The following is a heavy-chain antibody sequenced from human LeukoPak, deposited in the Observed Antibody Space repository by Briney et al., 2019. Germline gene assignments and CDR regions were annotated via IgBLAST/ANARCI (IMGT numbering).Heavy chain of an antibody. CDR3: ARHGLGLGYYHGSGSHNWFDP. CDR1: GGSISSSSYY. J-gene: IGHJ5*02. D-gene: IGHD3-10*01. V-gene: IGHV4-39*01. CDR2: IYYSGST. Sequence: SETLSLTCTVSGGSISSSSYYWGWIRQPPGKGLEWIGSIYYSGSTYYNPSLKSRVTISVDTSKNQFSLKLSSVTAADTAVYYCARHGLGLGYYHGSGSHNWFDPWGQGTLVTVSS.